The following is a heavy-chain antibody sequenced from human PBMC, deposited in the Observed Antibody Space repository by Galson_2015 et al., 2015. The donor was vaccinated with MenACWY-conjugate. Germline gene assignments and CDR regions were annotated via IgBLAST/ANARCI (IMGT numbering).Heavy chain of an antibody. CDR3: ARENGGYSSSWYFDY. Sequence: SLRLSCAASGFTFSSYWMYWVRQAPGKGLEWVSSISSSSSYIYYADSVKGRFTISRDNAKNSLYLQMNSLRAEDTAVYYCARENGGYSSSWYFDYWGQGTLVTVSS. V-gene: IGHV3-21*01. CDR2: ISSSSSYI. J-gene: IGHJ4*02. CDR1: GFTFSSYW. D-gene: IGHD6-13*01.